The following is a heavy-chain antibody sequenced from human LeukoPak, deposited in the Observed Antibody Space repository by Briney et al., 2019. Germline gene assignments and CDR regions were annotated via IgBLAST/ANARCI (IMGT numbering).Heavy chain of an antibody. CDR1: GGSFSGYY. CDR3: ARGPGTYYYDSSGYYYYDY. J-gene: IGHJ4*02. CDR2: INHSGST. V-gene: IGHV4-34*01. D-gene: IGHD3-22*01. Sequence: PSETLSLTCAVYGGSFSGYYWSWIRQPPGKGLEWIGEINHSGSTNYNPSPKGRVTISVDTSKNQFSLKLSSVTAADTAVYYCARGPGTYYYDSSGYYYYDYWGQGTLVTVSS.